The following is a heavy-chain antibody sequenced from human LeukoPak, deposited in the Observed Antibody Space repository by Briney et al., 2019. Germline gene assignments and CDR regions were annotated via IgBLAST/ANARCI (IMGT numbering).Heavy chain of an antibody. D-gene: IGHD3-22*01. CDR2: ISGSGGST. CDR3: AKAGPEYYYDSSGYYPYYFDY. V-gene: IGHV3-23*01. J-gene: IGHJ4*02. CDR1: GFTFSSYA. Sequence: GGSLRLSSAASGFTFSSYAMSWVRQAPGKGLEWVSAISGSGGSTYYADSVKGRFTISRDNSKNTLYLQMNSLRAEDTAVYYCAKAGPEYYYDSSGYYPYYFDYWGQGTLVTVSS.